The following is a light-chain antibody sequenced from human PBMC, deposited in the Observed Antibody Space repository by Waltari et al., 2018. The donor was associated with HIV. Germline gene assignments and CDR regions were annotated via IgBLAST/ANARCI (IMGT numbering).Light chain of an antibody. Sequence: QPVLTQSSSASASLGSSVKLTCTLSSGHRSYIIAWHQQQPGKAPRYLMKLEGSGSYNKGGGVPDRFSGSSSGADRYLTISNVQSEDEADYDCETWDGNTWVFGGGTKLTVL. CDR3: ETWDGNTWV. V-gene: IGLV4-60*03. CDR2: LEGSGSY. CDR1: SGHRSYI. J-gene: IGLJ3*02.